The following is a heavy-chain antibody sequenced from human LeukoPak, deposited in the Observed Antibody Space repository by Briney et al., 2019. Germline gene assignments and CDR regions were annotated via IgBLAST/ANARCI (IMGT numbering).Heavy chain of an antibody. CDR1: GFTFSSYW. CDR3: ARDGVDSGLYLVY. CDR2: INQDGTEK. Sequence: GGSLRLSCAASGFTFSSYWMNWVRQAPGKGLEWVASINQDGTEKYSVDSVKGRFTISRDNAKKSLFLQMNSLRAEDTAVYYCARDGVDSGLYLVYWGQGTLVTVSS. V-gene: IGHV3-7*01. J-gene: IGHJ4*02. D-gene: IGHD3-22*01.